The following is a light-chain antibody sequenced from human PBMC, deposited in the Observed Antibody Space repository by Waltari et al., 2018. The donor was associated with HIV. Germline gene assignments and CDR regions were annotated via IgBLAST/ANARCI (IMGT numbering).Light chain of an antibody. Sequence: VMTHSPATLSVSPGDRATLSCRASLSVTSNLAVYQLKPGQAPRHLMYGGSTRATGIPAMFSCSGSGTEFTLTISSLQSEDFAVYVCQQYDNWLSFGGGTKVEIK. V-gene: IGKV3-15*01. CDR1: LSVTSN. J-gene: IGKJ4*01. CDR2: GGS. CDR3: QQYDNWLS.